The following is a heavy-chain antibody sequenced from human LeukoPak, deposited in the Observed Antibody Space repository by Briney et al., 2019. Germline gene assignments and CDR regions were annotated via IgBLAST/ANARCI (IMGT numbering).Heavy chain of an antibody. CDR2: ISSTSNTI. CDR1: GFTFSSYS. J-gene: IGHJ3*02. Sequence: GGSLRLSCVASGFTFSSYSMHWVRQAPGKGLEWVSYISSTSNTIYYADSVKGRFTISRDNAKNSLCLQMNSLRDEGSAVYYCARGTQRAFDIWGQGTMVTVSS. D-gene: IGHD2-2*01. V-gene: IGHV3-48*02. CDR3: ARGTQRAFDI.